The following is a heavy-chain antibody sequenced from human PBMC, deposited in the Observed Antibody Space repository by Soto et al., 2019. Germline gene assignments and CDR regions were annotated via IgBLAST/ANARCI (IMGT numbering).Heavy chain of an antibody. Sequence: SETRSLTGTVSGGSISSYYWSWIRQPPGKGLEWIGYIYYSGSTNYNPSLKSRVSISVDTSKNQFSLKLSSVTAADTAVYYCARDLSSSGSNWFDPWGQGTLVTVSS. CDR2: IYYSGST. CDR3: ARDLSSSGSNWFDP. J-gene: IGHJ5*02. CDR1: GGSISSYY. D-gene: IGHD6-19*01. V-gene: IGHV4-59*01.